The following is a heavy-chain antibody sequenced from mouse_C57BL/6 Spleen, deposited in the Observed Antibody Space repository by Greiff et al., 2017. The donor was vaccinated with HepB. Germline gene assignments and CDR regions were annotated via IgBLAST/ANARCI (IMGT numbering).Heavy chain of an antibody. D-gene: IGHD2-1*01. CDR3: ARSGGNYRYFDY. CDR1: GYAFSSYW. Sequence: QVQLQQSGAELVKPGASVKISCKASGYAFSSYWMNWVKQRPGKGLEWIGQNYPGDGDTNYNGKFKGKATLTADKSSSTAYMQLSSLTSEDSAVYFCARSGGNYRYFDYWGQGTTLTVSS. J-gene: IGHJ2*01. CDR2: NYPGDGDT. V-gene: IGHV1-80*01.